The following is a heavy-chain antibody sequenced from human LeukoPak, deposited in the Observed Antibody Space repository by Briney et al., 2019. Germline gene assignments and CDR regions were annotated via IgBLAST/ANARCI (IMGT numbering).Heavy chain of an antibody. V-gene: IGHV3-30-3*01. CDR3: ARDDRALPIVATIRF. J-gene: IGHJ4*02. CDR2: MSFDGTHI. D-gene: IGHD5-12*01. CDR1: GFTFGSYA. Sequence: GGSLRLSCAASGFTFGSYAMHWVRQAPGKGLEWVAVMSFDGTHIYYADSVKGRFTISRDNSKNTLYLQMNSLRAEDTAVYYCARDDRALPIVATIRFWGQGTLVTVSS.